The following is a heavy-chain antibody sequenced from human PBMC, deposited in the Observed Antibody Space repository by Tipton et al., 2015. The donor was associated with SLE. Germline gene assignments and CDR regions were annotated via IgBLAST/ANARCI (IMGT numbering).Heavy chain of an antibody. CDR1: GFTFSRNS. J-gene: IGHJ6*02. V-gene: IGHV3-23*03. D-gene: IGHD3-10*01. Sequence: SLRLSCVASGFTFSRNSMYWVRQAPGKGLEWVSIIYGDYSITYAESVRGRFTISRDNSKNTLYLQMNSLRGEDTAIYYCSKDLRGYSMDVWGQGTTVTVSS. CDR3: SKDLRGYSMDV. CDR2: IYGDYSIT.